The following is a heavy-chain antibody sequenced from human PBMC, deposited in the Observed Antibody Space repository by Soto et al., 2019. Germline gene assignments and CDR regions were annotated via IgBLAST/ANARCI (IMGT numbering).Heavy chain of an antibody. CDR1: GYTFTSYG. CDR3: ATRSPAFDF. Sequence: QVQLVQSGPEVKKPGASVKVSCKTSGYTFTSYGIAWVRQAPGQGLEWMGWISTSKGNTNYAQKFQGRVTMTTDTSTSTADMELRSLRSADTAVSYCATRSPAFDFWGQGTLVTVSS. J-gene: IGHJ4*02. CDR2: ISTSKGNT. V-gene: IGHV1-18*01.